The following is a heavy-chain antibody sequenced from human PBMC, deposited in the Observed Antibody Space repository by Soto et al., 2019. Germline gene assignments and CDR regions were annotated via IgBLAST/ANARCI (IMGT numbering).Heavy chain of an antibody. CDR2: IYYSVST. CDR3: AREIRRVYYGMDV. Sequence: SETLCLTCTVSGRSISSYYWSWIRQPPEKGLEWIGYIYYSVSTNYNPSLKSRVTISVDTSKNQFSLKLSSVTAADTAVYYGAREIRRVYYGMDVWGQGTTVTVSS. J-gene: IGHJ6*02. CDR1: GRSISSYY. V-gene: IGHV4-59*01.